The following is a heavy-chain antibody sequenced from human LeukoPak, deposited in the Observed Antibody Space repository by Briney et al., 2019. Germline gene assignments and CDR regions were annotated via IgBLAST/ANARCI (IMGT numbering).Heavy chain of an antibody. D-gene: IGHD3-22*01. CDR3: ARQEYYYDRNDAFDI. V-gene: IGHV4-59*11. Sequence: SETLSLTCTVSGGSISSHYWSWIRQPPGKGLEWIGYIYYSGSTNYNPSLKSRVTISVDTSKNQFSLKLSSVTAADTAVYYCARQEYYYDRNDAFDIWGQGTMVTVSS. CDR1: GGSISSHY. J-gene: IGHJ3*02. CDR2: IYYSGST.